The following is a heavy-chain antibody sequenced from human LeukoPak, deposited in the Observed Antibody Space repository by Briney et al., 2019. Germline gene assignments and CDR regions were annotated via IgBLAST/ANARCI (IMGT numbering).Heavy chain of an antibody. J-gene: IGHJ4*02. Sequence: GGSLRLSCAASGFTFSSYGMHWVRQAPGKGLEWVAFIRYDGSNKYYADSVKGRFTISRDNSKNTLYLQMNSLRAEDTAVYYCAKDLDTYYYGSGSPVWGQGTLVTVSS. CDR3: AKDLDTYYYGSGSPV. CDR1: GFTFSSYG. CDR2: IRYDGSNK. D-gene: IGHD3-10*01. V-gene: IGHV3-30*02.